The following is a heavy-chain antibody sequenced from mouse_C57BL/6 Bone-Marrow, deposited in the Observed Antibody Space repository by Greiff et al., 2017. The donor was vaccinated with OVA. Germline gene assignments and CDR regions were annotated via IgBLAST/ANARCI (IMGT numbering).Heavy chain of an antibody. CDR1: GYTFTSYG. J-gene: IGHJ3*01. CDR2: IYPRSGNT. Sequence: VQLQQSGAELARPGASVKLSCKASGYTFTSYGISWVKQRTGQGLEWIGAIYPRSGNTYYNEKLKGKATLTADNTSSTAYMELRSLTSEDSAVYFCARERETGCFAHWGQGTLVSVSA. V-gene: IGHV1-81*01. D-gene: IGHD4-1*01. CDR3: ARERETGCFAH.